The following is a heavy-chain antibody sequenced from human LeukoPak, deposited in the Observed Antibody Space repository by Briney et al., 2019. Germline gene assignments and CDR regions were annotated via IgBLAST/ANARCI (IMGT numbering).Heavy chain of an antibody. CDR3: ARENDRVAFDY. V-gene: IGHV4-61*01. CDR2: MYNSGST. Sequence: PSQTLSLTCTVSGGSISSGSYYWSWIRQPPGKGLEWIGYMYNSGSTNYNPSLKSRVTISVDTSKNQFSLKLSSVTAADTAVYYCARENDRVAFDYWGQGTLVTVSS. J-gene: IGHJ4*02. D-gene: IGHD1-14*01. CDR1: GGSISSGSYY.